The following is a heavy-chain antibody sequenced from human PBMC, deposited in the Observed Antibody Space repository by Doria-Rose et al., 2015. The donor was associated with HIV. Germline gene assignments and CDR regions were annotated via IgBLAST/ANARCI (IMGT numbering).Heavy chain of an antibody. CDR2: VFYSGST. Sequence: PSETLSLTCTVSGGSISSYYWSWIRQPPGKGLEWIGCVFYSGSTNYNPSLKRRVTISLDTSKNQFSLNLNSVTAADTAVYYCARSNNWNFNWFDPWGQGTLVTVSS. V-gene: IGHV4-59*01. D-gene: IGHD1-7*01. J-gene: IGHJ5*02. CDR3: ARSNNWNFNWFDP. CDR1: GGSISSYY.